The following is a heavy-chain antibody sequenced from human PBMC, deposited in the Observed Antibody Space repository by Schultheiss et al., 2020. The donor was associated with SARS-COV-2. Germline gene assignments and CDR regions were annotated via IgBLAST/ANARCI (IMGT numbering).Heavy chain of an antibody. Sequence: GGSLRLSCAASGLTVSSNYMSWVRQAPGKGLEWVSAISGSGGSTYYADSVKGRFTISRDNSKNTLYLQMNSLRAEDTAVYYCAKKYQWLIPDYFDYWGQGTLVTVAS. D-gene: IGHD6-19*01. CDR1: GLTVSSNY. CDR3: AKKYQWLIPDYFDY. J-gene: IGHJ4*02. CDR2: ISGSGGST. V-gene: IGHV3-23*01.